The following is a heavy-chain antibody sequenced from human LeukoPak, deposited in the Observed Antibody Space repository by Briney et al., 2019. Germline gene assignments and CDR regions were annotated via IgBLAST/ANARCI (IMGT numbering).Heavy chain of an antibody. CDR1: GYTFTGYY. Sequence: ASVKVSCMASGYTFTGYYMHWVRQAPGQGLEWMGWINPNSGGTNYAQKFQGRVTMTRDTSISTAYMELSRLRSDDTAVYYCARVVGATNNWFDPWGQGTLVTVSS. V-gene: IGHV1-2*02. J-gene: IGHJ5*02. D-gene: IGHD1-26*01. CDR3: ARVVGATNNWFDP. CDR2: INPNSGGT.